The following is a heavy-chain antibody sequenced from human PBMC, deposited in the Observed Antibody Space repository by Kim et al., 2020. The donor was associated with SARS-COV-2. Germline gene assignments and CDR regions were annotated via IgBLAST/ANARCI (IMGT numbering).Heavy chain of an antibody. CDR1: GDSVSSNSAA. V-gene: IGHV6-1*01. CDR3: ARDFRGYCTGGVCRGRLPYGMAV. Sequence: SQTLSLTCAISGDSVSSNSAAWNWIRQSPSRGLEWLGRTYYRSKWYNDYAVSVKSRITINPDTSKNQFSLQLNSVTPEDTAVYYCARDFRGYCTGGVCRGRLPYGMAVWGQWTTVTVSS. D-gene: IGHD2-8*02. J-gene: IGHJ6*02. CDR2: TYYRSKWYN.